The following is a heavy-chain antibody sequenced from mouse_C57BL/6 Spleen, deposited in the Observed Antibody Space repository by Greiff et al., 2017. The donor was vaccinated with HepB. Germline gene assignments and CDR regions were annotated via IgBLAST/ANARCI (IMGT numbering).Heavy chain of an antibody. V-gene: IGHV2-6*03. CDR2: IWSDGST. Sequence: VQRVESGPGLVAPSQSLSITCTVSGFSLTSYGVHWVRQPPGKGLEWLVVIWSDGSTTYNSALKSRLSISKDNSKSQVFLKMNSLQTDDTAMYYCARDYYGSSFWYFDVWGTGTTVTVSS. J-gene: IGHJ1*03. CDR1: GFSLTSYG. CDR3: ARDYYGSSFWYFDV. D-gene: IGHD1-1*01.